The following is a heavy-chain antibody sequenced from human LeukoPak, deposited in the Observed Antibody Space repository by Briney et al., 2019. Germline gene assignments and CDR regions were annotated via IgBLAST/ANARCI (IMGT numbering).Heavy chain of an antibody. CDR3: ARVLVRGAYNWFDP. Sequence: SETQSLTCTVSGGSISSSDYYWGWIRQPPGKGLEWIGSIYYGGSTYYNPSLKSRVTISVDRSKNQFSLKLSSVTAADTAVYYCARVLVRGAYNWFDPWGQGTLVTVSS. V-gene: IGHV4-39*07. D-gene: IGHD3-10*01. CDR2: IYYGGST. CDR1: GGSISSSDYY. J-gene: IGHJ5*02.